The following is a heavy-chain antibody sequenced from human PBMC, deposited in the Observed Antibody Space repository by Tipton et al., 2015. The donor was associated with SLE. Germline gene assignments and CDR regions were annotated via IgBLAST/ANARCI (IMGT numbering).Heavy chain of an antibody. CDR1: GFTFSNYA. V-gene: IGHV3-23*01. CDR3: ARDYRGAGASVPIDY. D-gene: IGHD2-21*01. Sequence: SLRLSCAASGFTFSNYAMSWVRQAPGKGLEWVSGVTHGGYTTYYADSVKGRFTISRDDSKNILFLQMNSLRAEDTAMYFCARDYRGAGASVPIDYWGQGTLVTVSS. CDR2: VTHGGYTT. J-gene: IGHJ4*02.